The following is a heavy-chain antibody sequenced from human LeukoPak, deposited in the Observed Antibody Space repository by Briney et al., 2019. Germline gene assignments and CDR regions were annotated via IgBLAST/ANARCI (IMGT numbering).Heavy chain of an antibody. V-gene: IGHV4-39*01. CDR1: GGSISSSSYY. D-gene: IGHD3-22*01. CDR2: IYYSGST. J-gene: IGHJ4*02. Sequence: PSETLSLPCTVSGGSISSSSYYWGWIRQPPGKGLEWIGSIYYSGSTYYNPSLKSRVTISVDTSKNQFSLKLSSVTAADTAVYYCARPGYYYDSSGYHYRDYWGQGTLVTVSS. CDR3: ARPGYYYDSSGYHYRDY.